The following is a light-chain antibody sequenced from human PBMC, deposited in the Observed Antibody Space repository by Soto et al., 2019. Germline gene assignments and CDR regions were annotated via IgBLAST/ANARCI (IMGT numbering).Light chain of an antibody. CDR1: GSNIGSNS. CDR3: ATWDSDVRDVV. V-gene: IGLV1-51*01. Sequence: QSVLTQPPSVSAAPGQRVSISCSGSGSNIGSNSVCWYQQLPGAAPKLLIFDSNKRPSGSPDRFSGSKSGTSATLGISGLQTGDEADYFCATWDSDVRDVVFGGGTKLTVL. J-gene: IGLJ2*01. CDR2: DSN.